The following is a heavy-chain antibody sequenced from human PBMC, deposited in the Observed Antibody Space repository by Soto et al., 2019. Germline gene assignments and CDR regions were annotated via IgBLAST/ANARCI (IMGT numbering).Heavy chain of an antibody. CDR2: IIPIFGTA. CDR1: GGTFSSYA. Sequence: SVKVSCKASGGTFSSYAISWVRQAPGQGLEWMGGIIPIFGTANYAQKFQGRVTITADKSTSTAYMELSSLRSEDTAVYYCARRKQLVRYCYYGMDVWGQGTTVTV. V-gene: IGHV1-69*06. J-gene: IGHJ6*02. D-gene: IGHD6-6*01. CDR3: ARRKQLVRYCYYGMDV.